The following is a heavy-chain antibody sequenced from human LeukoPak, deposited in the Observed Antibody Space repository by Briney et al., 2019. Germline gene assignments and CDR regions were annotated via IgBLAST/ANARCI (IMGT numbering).Heavy chain of an antibody. CDR2: ISGSGGST. J-gene: IGHJ4*02. V-gene: IGHV3-23*01. Sequence: PGGSVRLPCEASGFTFSTYGMSWVRQAPGKGLEWVSAISGSGGSTYYADSVKGRFTISRDNSKNTLYLQMNSLRAEDTAVYYCAKASYYDSSGLRPFDYWGQGTLVTVSS. D-gene: IGHD3-22*01. CDR1: GFTFSTYG. CDR3: AKASYYDSSGLRPFDY.